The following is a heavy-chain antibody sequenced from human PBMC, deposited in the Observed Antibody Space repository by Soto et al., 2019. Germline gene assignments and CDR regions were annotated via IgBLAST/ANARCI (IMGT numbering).Heavy chain of an antibody. V-gene: IGHV1-18*01. CDR2: ISAYNGNT. CDR3: ARGGQWDFLSDY. J-gene: IGHJ4*02. Sequence: QVQLVQSGAEVKKPGASVKVSCKASGYSFTRYYINWVRQAPGQGLEWMGWISAYNGNTHYEEKLQGRVTLTTDTSTSTAYMELWCLRSDDTAVYFCARGGQWDFLSDYWCQGTLVTVSS. D-gene: IGHD1-26*01. CDR1: GYSFTRYY.